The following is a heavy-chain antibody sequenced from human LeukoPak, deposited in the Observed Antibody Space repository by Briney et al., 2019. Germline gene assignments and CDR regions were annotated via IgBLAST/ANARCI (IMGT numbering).Heavy chain of an antibody. CDR1: GFTFDDYG. CDR3: ARDGSREYVWGSYRSSYFDY. CDR2: INWNGGST. D-gene: IGHD3-16*02. V-gene: IGHV3-20*04. Sequence: PGGSLRLSCAASGFTFDDYGMSWVRQAPGKGLEWVSGINWNGGSTGYADSVKGRFTISRDNAKNSLYLQMNSLRAEDTALYYCARDGSREYVWGSYRSSYFDYWGQGTLVTVSS. J-gene: IGHJ4*02.